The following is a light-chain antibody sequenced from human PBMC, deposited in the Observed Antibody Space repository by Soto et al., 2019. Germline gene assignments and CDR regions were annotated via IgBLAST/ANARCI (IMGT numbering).Light chain of an antibody. CDR2: ANN. J-gene: IGLJ1*01. V-gene: IGLV1-44*01. CDR1: ISNIGSNT. Sequence: QSALTQPPSASGTPGQRVTISCSGSISNIGSNTVNWYQQLPGTAPKLLIHANNQRPSGVPDRFSGSKSGTSASLAISWLQSEEADYYCAAWDDSLHGYVFGTGTKVTVL. CDR3: AAWDDSLHGYV.